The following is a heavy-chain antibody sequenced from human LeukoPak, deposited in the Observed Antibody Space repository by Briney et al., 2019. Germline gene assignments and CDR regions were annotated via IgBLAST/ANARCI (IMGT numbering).Heavy chain of an antibody. CDR2: IKYDGSEK. CDR1: GFTFTTYA. V-gene: IGHV3-7*01. D-gene: IGHD4-17*01. Sequence: PGRSLRLSCAASGFTFTTYAMTWVRQAPGKGLEWVANIKYDGSEKYYVDSVKGRFTISRDNAKNSLYLQMNSLRAEDTAVYYCVGRNLRWLGTDYWGQGTLVTVSS. CDR3: VGRNLRWLGTDY. J-gene: IGHJ4*02.